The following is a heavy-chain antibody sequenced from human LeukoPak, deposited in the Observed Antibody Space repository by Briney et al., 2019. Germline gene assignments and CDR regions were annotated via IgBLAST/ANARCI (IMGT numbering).Heavy chain of an antibody. CDR1: GFTFSSYG. D-gene: IGHD3-22*01. Sequence: GGSLRLSCAASGFTFSSYGMHWVRQAPGKGLEWVAFIRYDGSNKYYADSVKGRFTISRDNSKNTLYLQMNSLRAEDTAVYYCARGNYFDSRGYTTGDWFDPWGQGTLVTVSS. V-gene: IGHV3-30*02. CDR3: ARGNYFDSRGYTTGDWFDP. CDR2: IRYDGSNK. J-gene: IGHJ5*02.